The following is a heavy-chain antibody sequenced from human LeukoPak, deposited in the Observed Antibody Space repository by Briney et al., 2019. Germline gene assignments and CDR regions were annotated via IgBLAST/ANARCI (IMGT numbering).Heavy chain of an antibody. CDR1: GFTFSNYE. J-gene: IGHJ4*02. CDR2: ISSSGSTI. V-gene: IGHV3-48*03. D-gene: IGHD6-13*01. Sequence: RPGGSLRLSCAASGFTFSNYEMYWVRQAPGKGLEWVSSISSSGSTIYYADSVKGRFTISRDNSKNTLYLQMNSLRAEDTAVYYCARAKEGGVAAAGISLDYWGQGTLVTVSS. CDR3: ARAKEGGVAAAGISLDY.